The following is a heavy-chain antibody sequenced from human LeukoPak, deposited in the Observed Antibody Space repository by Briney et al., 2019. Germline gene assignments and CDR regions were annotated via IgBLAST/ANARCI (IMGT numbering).Heavy chain of an antibody. CDR2: IYYSGST. J-gene: IGHJ1*01. V-gene: IGHV4-59*01. Sequence: SETLSLTCTVSGGSINNYYWSWIRQPPGKGLEWIGYIYYSGSTNYNPSLKSRVTISVDTSKNQFSLKLSSVTAADTAVYYCAQDRFSFVHWGQGTLVTVSS. CDR1: GGSINNYY. D-gene: IGHD2-2*01. CDR3: AQDRFSFVH.